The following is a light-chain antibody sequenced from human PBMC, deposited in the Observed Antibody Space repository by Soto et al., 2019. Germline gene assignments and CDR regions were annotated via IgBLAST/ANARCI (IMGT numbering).Light chain of an antibody. CDR1: QSVSSY. J-gene: IGKJ5*01. CDR3: QQRSNWPT. Sequence: ELLWQKSHATLSLSPGESSTISFRASQSVSSYLALYTQKPGQAPSILIYDASNRATGIQARFSGGGSGTEFTLTIRRLEPEEFAVYDCQQRSNWPTCGQGKRGEIK. CDR2: DAS. V-gene: IGKV3-11*01.